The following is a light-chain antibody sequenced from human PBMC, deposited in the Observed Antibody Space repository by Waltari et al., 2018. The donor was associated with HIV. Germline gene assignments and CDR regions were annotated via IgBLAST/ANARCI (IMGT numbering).Light chain of an antibody. J-gene: IGLJ3*02. CDR3: QAADSSGTYKGNWV. V-gene: IGLV3-25*03. CDR2: KDR. CDR1: AFPKQY. Sequence: SYELTQPPSVSVSPGQTARITCSGDAFPKQYAYWYQQMPGQAPVLFRYKDRERPSGIPERVSGSSSGTTVTLTISGVQAEDEADYYCQAADSSGTYKGNWVFGGGTKLTVL.